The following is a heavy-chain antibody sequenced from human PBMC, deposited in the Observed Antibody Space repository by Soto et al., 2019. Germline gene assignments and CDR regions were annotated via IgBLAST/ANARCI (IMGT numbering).Heavy chain of an antibody. Sequence: PVKVSCKACGLTFPSSAVQWVRQARGQRLEWIGWIVVGSDNTNYAQKFQERVTITRDMSTSKAYMELSSLRSEDTAVYYCAATGVVLLNGGYYYYGMDVWGQGTTVTVSS. D-gene: IGHD2-8*02. CDR1: GLTFPSSA. J-gene: IGHJ6*02. CDR2: IVVGSDNT. V-gene: IGHV1-58*01. CDR3: AATGVVLLNGGYYYYGMDV.